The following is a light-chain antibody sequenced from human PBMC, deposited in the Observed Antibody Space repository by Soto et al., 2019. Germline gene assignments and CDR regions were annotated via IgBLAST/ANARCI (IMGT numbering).Light chain of an antibody. CDR1: QGIRNT. Sequence: AIQLTQSPSSLSASVGDRVTITCRASQGIRNTLAWYQQKPGKAPKFLIYDASSLESGAPSRFSGSGFGTDFTFTISSLQAEDFATYYCQQFNNYPLTFGGGTKVEIK. CDR2: DAS. J-gene: IGKJ4*01. V-gene: IGKV1D-13*01. CDR3: QQFNNYPLT.